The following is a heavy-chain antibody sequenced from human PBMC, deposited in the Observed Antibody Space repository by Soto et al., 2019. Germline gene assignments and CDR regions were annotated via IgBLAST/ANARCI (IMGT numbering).Heavy chain of an antibody. J-gene: IGHJ6*04. CDR2: TYYRSKWYN. D-gene: IGHD6-25*01. CDR3: ARAPRGRRYCYCGKNC. Sequence: SQTLSLTCAISGDSVSSNSAAWNWFRQSPSRGLEWLGRTYYRSKWYNDYAVSVKSRITINPDTSKNQFSLQLNPVTPEDTAVYYCARAPRGRRYCYCGKNCLRKGNRVIFSS. CDR1: GDSVSSNSAA. V-gene: IGHV6-1*01.